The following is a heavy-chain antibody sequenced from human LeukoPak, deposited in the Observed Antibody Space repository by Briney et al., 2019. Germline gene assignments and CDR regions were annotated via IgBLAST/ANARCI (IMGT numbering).Heavy chain of an antibody. V-gene: IGHV7-4-1*02. CDR2: INTNTGNP. J-gene: IGHJ4*02. Sequence: ASVKVSCKASGYTFTSYAMNWVRQAPGQGLEWMGWINTNTGNPTYAQGFTGRFVFSLDASVSTAYLQISNLKAEDTAVYYCARLKAGYYDFWSGSYYFDYWGQGTLVTVSS. CDR3: ARLKAGYYDFWSGSYYFDY. CDR1: GYTFTSYA. D-gene: IGHD3-3*01.